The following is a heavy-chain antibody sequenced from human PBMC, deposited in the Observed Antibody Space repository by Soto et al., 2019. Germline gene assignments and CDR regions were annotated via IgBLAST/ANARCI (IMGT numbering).Heavy chain of an antibody. D-gene: IGHD1-26*01. CDR2: IIPIFGTA. V-gene: IGHV1-69*13. CDR1: GGTFSSYA. CDR3: AGGGSYFHDAFDI. J-gene: IGHJ3*02. Sequence: SVKVSCKASGGTFSSYAISWVRQAPGQGLEWMGGIIPIFGTANYAQKFQGRVTITADESTSTAYMELSSLRSEDTAVYYCAGGGSYFHDAFDIWGQGTMVTVSS.